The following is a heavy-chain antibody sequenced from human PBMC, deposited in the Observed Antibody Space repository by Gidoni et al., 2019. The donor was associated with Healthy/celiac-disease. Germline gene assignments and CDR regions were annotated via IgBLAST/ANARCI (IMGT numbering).Heavy chain of an antibody. CDR1: GGSFSGYY. CDR2: INQRGST. V-gene: IGHV4-34*01. D-gene: IGHD3-10*01. CDR3: ARGKGDYYGSGSYYNHRPTYYYYCMDV. J-gene: IGHJ6*03. Sequence: QVQLQQWGAGQWKPSETLSLTCAVHGGSFSGYYWRGIRTPPGKGLEWIGGINQRGSTSYNPSLKNRVTISVDTSKNQFSLKLSSVTAADTAVYYCARGKGDYYGSGSYYNHRPTYYYYCMDVWGKGTTVTVSS.